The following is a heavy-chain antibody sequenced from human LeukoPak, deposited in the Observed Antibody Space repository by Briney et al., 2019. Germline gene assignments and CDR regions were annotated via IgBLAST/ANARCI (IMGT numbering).Heavy chain of an antibody. CDR3: ARDGYYDSSGYYQLSDAFDI. V-gene: IGHV3-23*01. CDR2: ITGSGDTT. Sequence: GGSLRLSCAASGFTFTSYAMSWVRQAPGKGLEWVSSITGSGDTTYYADSVKGRFTISRDNSKNTLYLQMGSLRPEDMAVYYCARDGYYDSSGYYQLSDAFDIWGQGTMVTVSS. CDR1: GFTFTSYA. J-gene: IGHJ3*02. D-gene: IGHD3-22*01.